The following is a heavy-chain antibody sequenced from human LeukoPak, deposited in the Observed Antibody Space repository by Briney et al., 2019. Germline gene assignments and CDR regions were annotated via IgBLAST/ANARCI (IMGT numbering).Heavy chain of an antibody. CDR1: GFTFSSYA. CDR2: ISGSGGST. Sequence: GGSLRLSCAASGFTFSSYAMSWVRQAPGKGLEWVSAISGSGGSTYYADSVKGRFTISRDNSKNTLYLQMNSLRAEDTAVYYCAKDRLRGRYVDWLLYWGQGTLVTVSS. D-gene: IGHD3-9*01. V-gene: IGHV3-23*01. J-gene: IGHJ4*02. CDR3: AKDRLRGRYVDWLLY.